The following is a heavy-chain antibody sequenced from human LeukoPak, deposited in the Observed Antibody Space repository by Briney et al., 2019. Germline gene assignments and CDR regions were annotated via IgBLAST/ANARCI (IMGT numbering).Heavy chain of an antibody. CDR3: ARAEPYYDFWSGYYSDAFDI. Sequence: SQTLSLTCAVYGGSFSGYYWSWIRQPPGKGLEWIGEINHSGSTNYNPSPKSRVTISVDTSKNQFSLKPSSVTAADTAVYYCARAEPYYDFWSGYYSDAFDIWGQGTMVTVSS. J-gene: IGHJ3*02. CDR1: GGSFSGYY. V-gene: IGHV4-34*01. CDR2: INHSGST. D-gene: IGHD3-3*01.